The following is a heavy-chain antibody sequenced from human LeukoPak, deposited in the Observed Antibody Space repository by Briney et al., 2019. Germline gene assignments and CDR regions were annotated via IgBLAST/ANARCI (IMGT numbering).Heavy chain of an antibody. J-gene: IGHJ4*02. CDR2: IYYSGST. D-gene: IGHD5-24*01. CDR1: GGSISSSSYY. V-gene: IGHV4-39*01. CDR3: ARQWPGNFDY. Sequence: SETLSLTCTVSGGSISSSSYYWGWIRQPPGKGLEWIGSIYYSGSTYYNPSLKSRVTISVDTSKNQFSLKLSSVTAADTAVYCCARQWPGNFDYWGQGTLVTVSS.